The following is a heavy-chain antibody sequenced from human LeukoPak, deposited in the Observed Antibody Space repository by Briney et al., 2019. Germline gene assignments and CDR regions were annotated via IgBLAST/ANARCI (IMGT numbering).Heavy chain of an antibody. Sequence: SGTLSLTCTVSSDSLSSGSYYWGWIRQPPGKGLEWIGSIYYSGSTSYNPSLMSRVTISVDTSKNQFSLKLSSVTAADTAVYYCARVPHSGWYVNYWGQGALVTVSS. V-gene: IGHV4-39*01. D-gene: IGHD6-19*01. CDR1: SDSLSSGSYY. J-gene: IGHJ4*02. CDR2: IYYSGST. CDR3: ARVPHSGWYVNY.